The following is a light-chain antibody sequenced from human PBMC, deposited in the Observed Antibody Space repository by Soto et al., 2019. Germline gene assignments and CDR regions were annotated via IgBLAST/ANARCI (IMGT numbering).Light chain of an antibody. Sequence: QSVLTQPASVSGSPGQSITISCTGTSRDVGGHNFVSWYQQYAGKAPKLMIFDVTNRPSGVSNRFSASKSGNTASLTISGLQADDEADYYCSSYTSSGTVVFGGGTKLTVL. CDR2: DVT. CDR1: SRDVGGHNF. CDR3: SSYTSSGTVV. J-gene: IGLJ3*02. V-gene: IGLV2-14*01.